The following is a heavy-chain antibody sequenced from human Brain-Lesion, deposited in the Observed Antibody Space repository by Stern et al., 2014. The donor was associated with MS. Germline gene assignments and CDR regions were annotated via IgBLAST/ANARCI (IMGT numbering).Heavy chain of an antibody. CDR1: GGSISSGGYY. Sequence: QVKLQESGPGLVKPSQTLSLSCTVSGGSISSGGYYWSWIRQPAGKGLEWIGRIFNSGSTSYNPSLKSRGTLSIDTAKNQFPLRLNPMTAADTAVYYCARGRVVPGFQYYATDVWGQGTTVIVSS. CDR2: IFNSGST. V-gene: IGHV4-61*02. J-gene: IGHJ6*02. CDR3: ARGRVVPGFQYYATDV. D-gene: IGHD2-2*01.